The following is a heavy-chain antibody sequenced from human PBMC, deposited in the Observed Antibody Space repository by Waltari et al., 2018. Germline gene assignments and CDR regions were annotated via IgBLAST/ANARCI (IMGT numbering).Heavy chain of an antibody. CDR3: AREYYDSSGVYYFDY. CDR2: IIPILGIA. V-gene: IGHV1-69*04. CDR1: GGTFSSYA. Sequence: QVQLVQSGAEVKKPGSSVKVSCKASGGTFSSYAISWMRQAPGQGLEWMGGIIPILGIANYAQKFQGRVTITADESTSTAYMELSSLRSEDTAVYYCAREYYDSSGVYYFDYWGQGTLVTVSS. J-gene: IGHJ4*02. D-gene: IGHD3-22*01.